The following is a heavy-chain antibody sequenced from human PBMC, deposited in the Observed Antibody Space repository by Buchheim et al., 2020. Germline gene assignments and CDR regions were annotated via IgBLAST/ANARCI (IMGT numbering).Heavy chain of an antibody. Sequence: QVQLVESGGGVVQPGRSLRLSCAASGFTFSSYAMHWVRQAPGKGLEWVAVISYDGSNKYYADSVKGRFTISRDNSKNTLYLQMNSLRAEDTAVYYCARELGGYDGDYYYGMDVWGQGT. D-gene: IGHD5-12*01. CDR3: ARELGGYDGDYYYGMDV. CDR1: GFTFSSYA. V-gene: IGHV3-30*04. J-gene: IGHJ6*02. CDR2: ISYDGSNK.